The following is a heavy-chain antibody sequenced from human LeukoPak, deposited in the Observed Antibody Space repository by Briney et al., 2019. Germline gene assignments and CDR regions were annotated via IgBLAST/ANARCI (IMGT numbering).Heavy chain of an antibody. D-gene: IGHD3-22*01. J-gene: IGHJ6*03. CDR1: GFTFSSYA. CDR3: ARDSDYYDSSGYYRQGYYYYMDV. CDR2: ISYDGSNK. V-gene: IGHV3-30*04. Sequence: GGSLRLSCAASGFTFSSYAMHWVRQAPGKGLEWVAVISYDGSNKYYADSVKGRFTISRDNSKNTLYLQMNSLRAEDTAVYYCARDSDYYDSSGYYRQGYYYYMDVWGKGTTVTVSS.